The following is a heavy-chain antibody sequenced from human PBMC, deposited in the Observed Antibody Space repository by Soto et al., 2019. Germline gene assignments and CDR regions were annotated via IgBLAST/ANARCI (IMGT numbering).Heavy chain of an antibody. Sequence: ASVEVSCKASGDAYTWINIHSVRQAPGQRLEWMGWINAGNGNTKYSQKFQGRVTFTRDTSANTAYMELSSLISEDTAVYYCARTKDYDDCLDLWGQGTLVTVSS. CDR1: GDAYTWIN. D-gene: IGHD3-22*01. V-gene: IGHV1-3*01. CDR3: ARTKDYDDCLDL. CDR2: INAGNGNT. J-gene: IGHJ4*02.